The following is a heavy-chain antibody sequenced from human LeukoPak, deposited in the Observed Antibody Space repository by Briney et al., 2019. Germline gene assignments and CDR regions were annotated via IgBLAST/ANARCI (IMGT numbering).Heavy chain of an antibody. V-gene: IGHV3-23*01. D-gene: IGHD3-22*01. J-gene: IGHJ4*02. CDR1: GLTFSSYA. CDR3: AKDHLRYYYDSSGYYPAFDY. CDR2: ISGSGGST. Sequence: GGSLRLSCAASGLTFSSYAMSWVRQAPGKGLEWVSAISGSGGSTYYADSVKGRFTIPRDNSKNTLYLQMNSLRAEDTAVYYCAKDHLRYYYDSSGYYPAFDYWGQGTLVTVSS.